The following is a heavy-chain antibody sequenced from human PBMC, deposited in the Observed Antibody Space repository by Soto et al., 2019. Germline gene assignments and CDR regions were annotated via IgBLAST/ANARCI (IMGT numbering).Heavy chain of an antibody. Sequence: GGSLRLSCAASGFTFSSYAIHWVRQAPGKGLEWVAVISYDGSNKYYADSVKGRFTISRDNSKNTLYLQMNSLRAEDTAVYYCARDPYSSSPGAFDIWGQGTMVTVSS. CDR3: ARDPYSSSPGAFDI. J-gene: IGHJ3*02. CDR1: GFTFSSYA. V-gene: IGHV3-30-3*01. D-gene: IGHD6-6*01. CDR2: ISYDGSNK.